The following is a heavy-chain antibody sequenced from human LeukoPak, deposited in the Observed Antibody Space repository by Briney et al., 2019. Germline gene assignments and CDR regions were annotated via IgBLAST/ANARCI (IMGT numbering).Heavy chain of an antibody. J-gene: IGHJ5*02. CDR3: ARRSGDWFDP. V-gene: IGHV1-69*01. CDR1: GGTFSSYA. Sequence: SVKVSCKASGGTFSSYAISWVRQAPGQGLEWMGGIISIFGTASYAQKFQGRVTITADESTSTAYMELSSLRSEDTAVYYCARRSGDWFDPWGQGTLVTVSS. CDR2: IISIFGTA.